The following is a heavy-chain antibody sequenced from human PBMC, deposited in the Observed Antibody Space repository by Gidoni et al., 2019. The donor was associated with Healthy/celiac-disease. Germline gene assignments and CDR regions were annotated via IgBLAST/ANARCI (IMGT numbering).Heavy chain of an antibody. J-gene: IGHJ3*01. V-gene: IGHV1-8*01. Sequence: QVQLVQSGAEVKKPGDSVKDSCKASGYAITSYDIKWVRQSTGQGLEWMGWMNPNSGNPGYAQKFQGRVTLTRNTSIVTACLELSSLRSEDTAVYYFASLAYCGGDCLEGFWGRGTMFTVSS. D-gene: IGHD2-21*02. CDR2: MNPNSGNP. CDR3: ASLAYCGGDCLEGF. CDR1: GYAITSYD.